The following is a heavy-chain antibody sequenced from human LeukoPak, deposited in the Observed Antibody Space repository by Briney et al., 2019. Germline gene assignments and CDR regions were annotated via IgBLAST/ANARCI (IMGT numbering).Heavy chain of an antibody. CDR1: GFTVSINY. CDR2: IYSGGST. V-gene: IGHV3-53*01. CDR3: ASQVVVVAAYNAAFDI. J-gene: IGHJ3*02. Sequence: GGSLRLSCAASGFTVSINYMSWVRQAPGKGLEWVSVIYSGGSTYYADSVKGRFTISIDNSKNTLSLQMNSMRAEATAVYYCASQVVVVAAYNAAFDIWGQGTMVTVSS. D-gene: IGHD2-15*01.